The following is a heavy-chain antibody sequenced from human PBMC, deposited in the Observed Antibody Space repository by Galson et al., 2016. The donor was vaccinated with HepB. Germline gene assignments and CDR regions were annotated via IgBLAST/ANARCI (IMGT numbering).Heavy chain of an antibody. J-gene: IGHJ4*02. V-gene: IGHV3-7*04. CDR3: TRRRHTLKYFDY. CDR2: IKQDGSEK. Sequence: SLRLSCAASGFTLSTYWMGWGRQAPGKGLEWVANIKQDGSEKYYVDSVKGRFTISRDNAKNSVYLQMNSLRVEDTAVYYCTRRRHTLKYFDYWGQGTLVTVSS. CDR1: GFTLSTYW. D-gene: IGHD2-2*02.